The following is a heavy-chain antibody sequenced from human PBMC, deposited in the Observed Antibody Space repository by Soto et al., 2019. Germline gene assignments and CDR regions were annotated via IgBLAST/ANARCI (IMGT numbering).Heavy chain of an antibody. CDR1: GGSFSGYY. CDR2: INHSGST. Sequence: QVQLQQWGAGLLKPSETLSLTCAVYGGSFSGYYWSWIRQPPGKGLEWIGEINHSGSTNYNPSLKSRVTISVDTSKNQFALKLSSVTAADTAVYYCARQGPVRMGYWGQGTLVTVSS. V-gene: IGHV4-34*01. J-gene: IGHJ4*02. D-gene: IGHD4-4*01. CDR3: ARQGPVRMGY.